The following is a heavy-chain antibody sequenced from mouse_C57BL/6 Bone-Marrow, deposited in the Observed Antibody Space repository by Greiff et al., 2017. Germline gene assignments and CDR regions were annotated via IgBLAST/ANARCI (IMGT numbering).Heavy chain of an antibody. Sequence: QVQLKESGAELVRPGASVTLSCKASGYTFTDYEMHWVKQTPVHGLEWIGAIDPETGGTAYNQKFKGKAILTADKSSSTAYMELRSLTSEDSAVYYCTRSPRWAWFAYWGQGTLVTVSA. CDR1: GYTFTDYE. D-gene: IGHD2-3*01. J-gene: IGHJ3*01. CDR2: IDPETGGT. CDR3: TRSPRWAWFAY. V-gene: IGHV1-15*01.